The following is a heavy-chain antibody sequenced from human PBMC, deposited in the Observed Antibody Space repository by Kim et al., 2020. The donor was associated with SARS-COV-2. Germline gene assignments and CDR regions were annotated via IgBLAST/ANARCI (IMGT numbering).Heavy chain of an antibody. CDR2: IYYSGST. J-gene: IGHJ3*02. D-gene: IGHD6-19*01. CDR1: GGSISSSSYY. Sequence: SETLSLTCTVSGGSISSSSYYWGWIRQPPGKGLEWIGSIYYSGSTYYNPSLKSRVTISVDTSKNQFPLKLSSVTAADTAVYYCARQIAVAAIRRGDAFDIWGQGTMVTVSS. CDR3: ARQIAVAAIRRGDAFDI. V-gene: IGHV4-39*01.